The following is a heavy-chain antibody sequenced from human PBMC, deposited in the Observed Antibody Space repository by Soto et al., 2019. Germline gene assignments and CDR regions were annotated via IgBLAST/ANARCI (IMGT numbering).Heavy chain of an antibody. V-gene: IGHV3-74*01. Sequence: GGSLRLSCAASGFTFSDYWMHWVRQAPGKGLVWVSRIYKDGTITDYADSVKGRFTISRDNARNTLYLQMNRLRAEDAAVYYCAREQKGFSYGYWGQGALVTVSS. D-gene: IGHD5-18*01. J-gene: IGHJ4*02. CDR1: GFTFSDYW. CDR2: IYKDGTIT. CDR3: AREQKGFSYGY.